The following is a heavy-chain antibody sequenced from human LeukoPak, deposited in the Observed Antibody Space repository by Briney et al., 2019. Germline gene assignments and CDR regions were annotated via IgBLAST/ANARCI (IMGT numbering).Heavy chain of an antibody. D-gene: IGHD3-10*01. CDR2: INHSGST. CDR1: GGSFSGYY. V-gene: IGHV4-34*01. CDR3: ARDGAGSLDAFDI. Sequence: SETLSLTCAVYGGSFSGYYWSWIRQPPGKGLEWIGEINHSGSTNYNPSLKSRVTISVDTSKNQFSLKLSSVTAADTAVYYCARDGAGSLDAFDIWGQGTMVTVSS. J-gene: IGHJ3*02.